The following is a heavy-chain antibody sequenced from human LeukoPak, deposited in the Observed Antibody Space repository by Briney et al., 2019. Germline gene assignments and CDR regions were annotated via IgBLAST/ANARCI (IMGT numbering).Heavy chain of an antibody. V-gene: IGHV4-30-2*01. CDR3: ARGSYDFWSGGNWFDP. CDR1: GGSISSGGYS. D-gene: IGHD3-3*01. Sequence: SETLSLTCAVSGGSISSGGYSWSWIRQPPGKGLEWIGYIYHSGSTYYNPSLKSRVTISVDTSKNQFSLKLSSVTAADTAVYYCARGSYDFWSGGNWFDPWGQGTLVTVSS. CDR2: IYHSGST. J-gene: IGHJ5*02.